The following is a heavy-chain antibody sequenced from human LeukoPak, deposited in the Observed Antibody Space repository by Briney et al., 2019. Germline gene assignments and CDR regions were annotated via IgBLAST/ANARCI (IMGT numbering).Heavy chain of an antibody. Sequence: ASVKVSCKASGYTFTSYGISWVRQAPGQGLEWMGWISAYNGNTNYAQKLQGRVTMTTDTSTSTAYIELRSLRSDDTAVYYCASSGYSSGWYFDYWGQGTLVTVSS. CDR1: GYTFTSYG. J-gene: IGHJ4*02. CDR3: ASSGYSSGWYFDY. CDR2: ISAYNGNT. D-gene: IGHD6-19*01. V-gene: IGHV1-18*01.